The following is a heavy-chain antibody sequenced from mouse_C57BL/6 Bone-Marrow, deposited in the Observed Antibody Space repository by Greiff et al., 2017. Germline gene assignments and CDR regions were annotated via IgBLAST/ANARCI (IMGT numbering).Heavy chain of an antibody. CDR1: GFNIKDDY. D-gene: IGHD1-1*01. Sequence: EVQLQQSGAELVRPGASVKLSCTASGFNIKDDYMHWVKQRPEQGLEWIGWIDPENGDTEYASKFQGKATITADTSSNTAYLQLRSLTSEDTAVYYCTARGVLLRDFDYWGQGTTLTVSS. CDR3: TARGVLLRDFDY. CDR2: IDPENGDT. J-gene: IGHJ2*01. V-gene: IGHV14-4*01.